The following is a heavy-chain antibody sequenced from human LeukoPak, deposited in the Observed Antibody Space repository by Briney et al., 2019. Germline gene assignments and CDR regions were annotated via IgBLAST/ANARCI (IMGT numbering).Heavy chain of an antibody. CDR1: GFTFSRYW. D-gene: IGHD1-26*01. V-gene: IGHV3-74*01. Sequence: GGSLRLSCAASGFTFSRYWMHWVRQAPGKGLVWVSRINSDGSSTNYADSVKGRFIISRDDAKNTLYLQMNSLRAEDTAVYYCASDLKWELLQPFDYWGQGTLVTVSP. CDR3: ASDLKWELLQPFDY. J-gene: IGHJ4*02. CDR2: INSDGSST.